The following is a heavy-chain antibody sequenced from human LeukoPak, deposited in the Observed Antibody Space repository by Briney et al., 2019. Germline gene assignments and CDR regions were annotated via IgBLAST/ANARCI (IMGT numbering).Heavy chain of an antibody. Sequence: GGTLRLSCAASGFTFSNYAMTWVRQAPGKGLEWVSSISSSGSHTYYADSVKGRFTISRDNSKNTLYLQMNSLRVEDTAVFYCAKLISSATNYWGQGTLVTVSS. CDR1: GFTFSNYA. J-gene: IGHJ4*02. CDR2: ISSSGSHT. V-gene: IGHV3-23*01. D-gene: IGHD2-15*01. CDR3: AKLISSATNY.